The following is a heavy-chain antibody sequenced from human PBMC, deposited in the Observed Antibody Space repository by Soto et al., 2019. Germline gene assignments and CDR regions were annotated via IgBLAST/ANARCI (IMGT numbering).Heavy chain of an antibody. CDR3: VRQGIGSLHGLVDV. J-gene: IGHJ6*02. D-gene: IGHD1-26*01. Sequence: QVQLQQSGPGLVKPSENLSLTCTDSSGPCSSHNWGWIRQSPGRGLEWIGYVYNTGGTSYNPSLKSRVTISADTSANHISLTLSFVTAADTAIYYCVRQGIGSLHGLVDVWGQGTTVSVSS. V-gene: IGHV4-59*08. CDR2: VYNTGGT. CDR1: SGPCSSHN.